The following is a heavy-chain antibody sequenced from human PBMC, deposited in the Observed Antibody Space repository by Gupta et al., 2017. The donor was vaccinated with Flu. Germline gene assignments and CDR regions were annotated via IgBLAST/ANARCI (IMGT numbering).Heavy chain of an antibody. CDR3: VRPQYDFWSDYYKFYYFDP. Sequence: WAWIRQSPGKGLEWIGTIYYSGNTHYNPSLKSRVTISIDASKNQFSLILTSVTAADTAVYYCVRPQYDFWSDYYKFYYFDPWGQGTLVTVSS. D-gene: IGHD3-3*01. J-gene: IGHJ5*02. CDR2: IYYSGNT. V-gene: IGHV4-39*01.